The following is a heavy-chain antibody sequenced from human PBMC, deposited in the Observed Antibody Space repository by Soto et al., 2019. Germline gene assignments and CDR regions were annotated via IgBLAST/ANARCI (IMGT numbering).Heavy chain of an antibody. Sequence: SETLSLTCAVSGGSISSCGYSWSWIRQPPGKGLEWIGYIYHSGSTYYNPSLKSRVTISVDRSKNQFSLKLSSVTAADTAVYYCARTPDIWGQGTMVTVSS. V-gene: IGHV4-30-2*01. CDR3: ARTPDI. CDR2: IYHSGST. J-gene: IGHJ3*02. CDR1: GGSISSCGYS.